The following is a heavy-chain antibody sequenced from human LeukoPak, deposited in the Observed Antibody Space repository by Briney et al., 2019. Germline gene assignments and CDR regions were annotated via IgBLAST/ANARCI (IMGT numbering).Heavy chain of an antibody. V-gene: IGHV1-69*13. CDR2: IIPIFGTA. CDR1: GDTFISFA. CDR3: ARDFWSGYSPVGHYYGMDV. D-gene: IGHD3-3*01. J-gene: IGHJ6*02. Sequence: SVKVSCKASGDTFISFAISWVRQAPGQGLEWMGGIIPIFGTANYAQKFQGRVTITADESTSTAYMELSSLRSEDTSVYYCARDFWSGYSPVGHYYGMDVWGQGTTVTVSS.